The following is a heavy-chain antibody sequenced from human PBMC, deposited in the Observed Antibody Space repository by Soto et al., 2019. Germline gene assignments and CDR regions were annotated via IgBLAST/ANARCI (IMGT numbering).Heavy chain of an antibody. CDR3: AAPPRY. CDR1: SGSINIYF. CDR2: IYYSGST. D-gene: IGHD6-6*01. Sequence: SETLSLTCTVSSGSINIYFWSWIRQPPGKGLEWIGNIYYSGSTKYNPSLKSRVTISVDTSKNQFSLKLSSVTAADTAVYYCAAPPRYWGQGTLVTVSS. V-gene: IGHV4-59*01. J-gene: IGHJ4*02.